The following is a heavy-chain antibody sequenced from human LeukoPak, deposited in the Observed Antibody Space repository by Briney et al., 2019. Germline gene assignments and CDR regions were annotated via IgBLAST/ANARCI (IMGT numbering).Heavy chain of an antibody. Sequence: GGSLRLSCAASGFTFSSSAMSWVRQAPGKGLEWVSAISNNGGYTYYADSVQGRFTISRDNSKNTLFLQMNSLRAEDTAVYYCAKDGGLWVSAHWGDSWGRGTLVTVSS. J-gene: IGHJ4*02. CDR1: GFTFSSSA. CDR2: ISNNGGYT. V-gene: IGHV3-23*01. D-gene: IGHD7-27*01. CDR3: AKDGGLWVSAHWGDS.